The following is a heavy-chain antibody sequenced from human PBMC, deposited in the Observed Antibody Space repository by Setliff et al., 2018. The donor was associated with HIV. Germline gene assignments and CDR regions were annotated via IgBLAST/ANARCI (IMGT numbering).Heavy chain of an antibody. Sequence: SETLSLTCSFSGGSISSHYWSWIRQTPGKGLEWIGTIYNAGRISYSPSLRSRVTFSVDTSQDQFSLILRSVTAADTAVYYCARPGSSSSYYAMDVWGQGTTVTVSS. CDR1: GGSISSHY. J-gene: IGHJ6*02. V-gene: IGHV4-59*11. D-gene: IGHD3-10*01. CDR2: IYNAGRI. CDR3: ARPGSSSSYYAMDV.